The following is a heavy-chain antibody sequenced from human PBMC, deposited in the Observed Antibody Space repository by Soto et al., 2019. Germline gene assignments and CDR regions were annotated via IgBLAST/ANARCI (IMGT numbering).Heavy chain of an antibody. Sequence: GGSLRLSCAASGFTFSSYAMSWVRQAPGKGLEWVSAISGSGGSTYYADSVKGRFTISRDNSKNTLYLQMNSLRAEDTAVYYCAKGAYYDFWSGYLKDVWGKGTTVTVSS. CDR3: AKGAYYDFWSGYLKDV. CDR2: ISGSGGST. CDR1: GFTFSSYA. V-gene: IGHV3-23*01. J-gene: IGHJ6*04. D-gene: IGHD3-3*01.